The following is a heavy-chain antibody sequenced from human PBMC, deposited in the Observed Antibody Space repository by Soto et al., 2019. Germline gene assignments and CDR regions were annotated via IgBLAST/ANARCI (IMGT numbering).Heavy chain of an antibody. D-gene: IGHD3-16*01. CDR3: ARDLSPPGEFLYDAFDV. J-gene: IGHJ3*01. Sequence: EVQLVESGGGLVQPGESLRLSCAASGFTFSAFWLTWLRQAPGKGLEWVANIKRDGTVTHYGDSVEGRCTLSRDNAQNSLFLPLNSLRPEDTAMYYCARDLSPPGEFLYDAFDVWGQGTFVTVSS. CDR1: GFTFSAFW. CDR2: IKRDGTVT. V-gene: IGHV3-7*04.